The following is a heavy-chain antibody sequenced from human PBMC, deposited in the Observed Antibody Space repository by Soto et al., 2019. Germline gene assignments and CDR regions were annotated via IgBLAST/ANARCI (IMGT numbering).Heavy chain of an antibody. CDR2: LPYDGIAQ. V-gene: IGHV3-30*18. Sequence: QEQLVESGGDVVQPGGSLRLSCAASGFTLSRQDMHWVRQAPGKGLEGVAVLPYDGIAQYYAYSVKGRFTISRDNSKNTLYLQMKSLRVEATALYYCVKGGWYGSSSPSDRWGKGTLVTASS. D-gene: IGHD6-6*01. CDR1: GFTLSRQD. J-gene: IGHJ5*02. CDR3: VKGGWYGSSSPSDR.